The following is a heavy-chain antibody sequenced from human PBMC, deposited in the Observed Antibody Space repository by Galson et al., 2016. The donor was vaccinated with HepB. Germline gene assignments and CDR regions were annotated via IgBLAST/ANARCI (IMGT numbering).Heavy chain of an antibody. Sequence: QSGAEVKKPGESLKISCNCSGYNFSKYWIGWVRQRPGKGLEWMAIIYPGDSDTRYSPALQGQVTISADKSINTTYLQWSSLKASDSAMYYCARPRIAMTHGQTATSYFFDYWGQGTPVTVSS. CDR1: GYNFSKYW. J-gene: IGHJ4*02. CDR2: IYPGDSDT. D-gene: IGHD2-8*01. CDR3: ARPRIAMTHGQTATSYFFDY. V-gene: IGHV5-51*01.